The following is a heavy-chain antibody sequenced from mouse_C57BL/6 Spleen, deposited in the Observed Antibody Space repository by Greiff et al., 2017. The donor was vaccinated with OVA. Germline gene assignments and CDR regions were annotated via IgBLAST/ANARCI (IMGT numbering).Heavy chain of an antibody. CDR1: GYTFTSYW. V-gene: IGHV1-55*01. CDR3: ARRSITTVDAMDY. J-gene: IGHJ4*01. D-gene: IGHD1-1*01. CDR2: IYPGSGST. Sequence: VQLQQPGAELVKPGASVKMSCKASGYTFTSYWITWVKQRPGQGLEWIGDIYPGSGSTNYNEKFKSKATLTVDTSSSTAYMQLSSLTSEDSAVYYCARRSITTVDAMDYWGQGTSVTVSS.